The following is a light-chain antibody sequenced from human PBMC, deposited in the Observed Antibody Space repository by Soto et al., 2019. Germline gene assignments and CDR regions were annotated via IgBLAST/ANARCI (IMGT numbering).Light chain of an antibody. CDR3: QQYDNLPRYT. J-gene: IGKJ2*01. CDR2: GAS. CDR1: QSISTS. V-gene: IGKV1-5*01. Sequence: DIQMTQSPSTLSASVGDTVTITCRASQSISTSLAWYQQKPGKAPNLLISGASTLEEGVPSRFRGSGSGTEFTLTITSLQTDDFATYYCQQYDNLPRYTFGQGTKLEIK.